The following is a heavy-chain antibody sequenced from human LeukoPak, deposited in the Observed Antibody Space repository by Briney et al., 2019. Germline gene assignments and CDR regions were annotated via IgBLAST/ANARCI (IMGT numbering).Heavy chain of an antibody. J-gene: IGHJ4*02. V-gene: IGHV3-23*01. CDR1: GFTLSSHA. CDR3: PKVMGDHGRVRNDFDF. Sequence: GGSLRLSCTASGFTLSSHAMTWVRQAAGKGLQWVSSITGSGSGAYYADSVKGRVTISRVHSTNTLFLQMACLRADDQAIDYRPKVMGDHGRVRNDFDFWGQGTLVTVSS. D-gene: IGHD1-1*01. CDR2: ITGSGSGA.